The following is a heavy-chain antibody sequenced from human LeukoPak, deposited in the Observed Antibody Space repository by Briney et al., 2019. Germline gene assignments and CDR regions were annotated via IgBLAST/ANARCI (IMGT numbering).Heavy chain of an antibody. J-gene: IGHJ6*03. CDR1: SGSISSYY. CDR2: IYTSGST. Sequence: SETLSLTCIVSSGSISSYYWSWIRQPAGKGLEWIGRIYTSGSTNYNPSLKSRVTISVDTSKNQFSLKLSSVTAADTAVYYCAREVNLFYYYYMDVWGKGTTVTISS. D-gene: IGHD4-11*01. V-gene: IGHV4-4*07. CDR3: AREVNLFYYYYMDV.